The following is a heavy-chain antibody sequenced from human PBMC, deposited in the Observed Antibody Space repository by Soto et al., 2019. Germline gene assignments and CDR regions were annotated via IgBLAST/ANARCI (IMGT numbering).Heavy chain of an antibody. CDR3: ARRNSSGYYIWFDP. D-gene: IGHD3-22*01. CDR1: GGSISSGGYS. Sequence: QLQLQESGSGLVKPSQTLSLTCAVSGGSISSGGYSWSWIRQPPGKGLEWIGYIYHSGSTYYNPSLKSRVTVSVDRAKNQFSLKLSSVTAADTAVYYCARRNSSGYYIWFDPWGQGTLVTVSS. V-gene: IGHV4-30-2*01. J-gene: IGHJ5*02. CDR2: IYHSGST.